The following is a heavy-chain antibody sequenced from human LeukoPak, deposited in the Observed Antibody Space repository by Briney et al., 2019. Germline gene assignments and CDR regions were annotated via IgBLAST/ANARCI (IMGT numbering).Heavy chain of an antibody. D-gene: IGHD3-22*01. J-gene: IGHJ4*02. CDR3: ARYYDSSGYYYGY. CDR2: IIPILGIA. Sequence: SVKVSCKASGGTFSSYTISWVRQAPGQGLEXXGRIIPILGIANYAQKFQGRVTITADKSTSTAYMELSSLRSEDTAVYYCARYYDSSGYYYGYWGQGTLVTVSS. CDR1: GGTFSSYT. V-gene: IGHV1-69*02.